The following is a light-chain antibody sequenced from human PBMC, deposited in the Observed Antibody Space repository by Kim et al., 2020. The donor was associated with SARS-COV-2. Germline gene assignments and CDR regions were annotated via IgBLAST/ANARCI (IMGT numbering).Light chain of an antibody. J-gene: IGLJ3*02. CDR3: RSYDSSPSSWV. CDR1: SSNIGAGYD. V-gene: IGLV1-40*01. CDR2: GNS. Sequence: QSVLTQPSSVSGAPGQRVTISCTGSSSNIGAGYDVHWYQQHPGTAPKLLIYGNSNRPSGVPDRFSGSKSGTSASLAITGLQAEDEADYYCRSYDSSPSSWVFGGGTQLTVL.